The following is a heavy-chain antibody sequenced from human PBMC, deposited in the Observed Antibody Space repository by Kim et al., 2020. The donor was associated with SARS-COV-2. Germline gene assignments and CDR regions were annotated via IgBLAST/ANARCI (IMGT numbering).Heavy chain of an antibody. CDR3: ARDLAIPGAPDAFDI. V-gene: IGHV1-69*13. J-gene: IGHJ3*02. CDR2: IIPIFGTA. D-gene: IGHD1-26*01. CDR1: GGTFSSYA. Sequence: SVKVSCKASGGTFSSYAISWVRQAPGQGLEWMGGIIPIFGTANYAQKFQGRVTITADESTSTAYMELSSLRSEDTAVYYCARDLAIPGAPDAFDIWGQGTMVTVSS.